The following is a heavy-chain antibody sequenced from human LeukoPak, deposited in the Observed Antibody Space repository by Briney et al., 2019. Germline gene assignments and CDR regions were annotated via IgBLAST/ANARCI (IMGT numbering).Heavy chain of an antibody. CDR3: ARGYGGKKGPIDY. CDR1: GGSISDGVYY. V-gene: IGHV4-30-4*01. CDR2: IYYSENT. Sequence: SQTLSLTCTVTGGSISDGVYYWNWIRQSPGKGLEWIGYIYYSENTYYNPSLKSRVTISVDTSKNQFSLKLSSVTAADTAVYYCARGYGGKKGPIDYWGQGTLVTVSS. D-gene: IGHD4-23*01. J-gene: IGHJ4*02.